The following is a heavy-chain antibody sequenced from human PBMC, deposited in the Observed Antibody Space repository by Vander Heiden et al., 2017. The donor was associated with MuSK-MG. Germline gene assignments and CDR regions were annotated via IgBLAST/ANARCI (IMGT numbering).Heavy chain of an antibody. CDR1: GGTFSSYA. Sequence: QVQLVQSGAEVKKPGSSVKVSCKASGGTFSSYAISWVRQAPGQGLEWMGGIIPIFGTANYAQKFQGRVTITADKSTSTAYMELSSLRSEDTAVYYCARGWLIAAAGRGVNNWFDPWGQGTLVTVSS. CDR3: ARGWLIAAAGRGVNNWFDP. CDR2: IIPIFGTA. J-gene: IGHJ5*02. D-gene: IGHD6-13*01. V-gene: IGHV1-69*06.